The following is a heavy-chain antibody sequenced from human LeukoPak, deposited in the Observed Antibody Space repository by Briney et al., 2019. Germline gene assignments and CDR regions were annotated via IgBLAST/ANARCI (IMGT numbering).Heavy chain of an antibody. V-gene: IGHV3-7*05. CDR1: GFTFSEYW. J-gene: IGHJ3*02. CDR2: IRRDGGEM. CDR3: ARDSGGCRGNNCFDTFDI. D-gene: IGHD4-23*01. Sequence: GSLRLSCAASGFTFSEYWMTWVRQAPGKGLGWVANIRRDGGEMNYVDSVRGRFTISRDNAQNSLYLQMNSLGAEDTAMYYCARDSGGCRGNNCFDTFDIWGQGTMVTVSS.